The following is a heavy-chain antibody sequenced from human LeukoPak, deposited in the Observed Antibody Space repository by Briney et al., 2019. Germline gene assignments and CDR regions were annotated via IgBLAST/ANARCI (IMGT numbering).Heavy chain of an antibody. CDR2: INTNTGNP. CDR1: GYTFTSYA. V-gene: IGHV7-4-1*02. J-gene: IGHJ4*02. CDR3: ARDLAVAGSY. D-gene: IGHD6-19*01. Sequence: VASVKVSCKASGYTFTSYAKNWVRQAPGQGLEWMGWINTNTGNPTYAQGFTGRFVFSLDTSVSTAYLQINSLKAEDTAVYYCARDLAVAGSYWGQGTLVTVSS.